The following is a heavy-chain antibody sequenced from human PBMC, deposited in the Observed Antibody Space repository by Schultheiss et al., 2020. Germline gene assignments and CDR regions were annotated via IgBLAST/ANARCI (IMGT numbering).Heavy chain of an antibody. CDR2: IYTSGAT. D-gene: IGHD3-3*01. CDR3: ARYVPRSGDYYYGIDV. J-gene: IGHJ6*02. CDR1: GGSISSGNYY. V-gene: IGHV4-61*02. Sequence: SQTLSLTCTVSGGSISSGNYYWSWIRQPAGKGLEWIGRIYTSGATKYNPSLKSRVTISKDTSKNQFSLRLSSVAAADTAVYYCARYVPRSGDYYYGIDVWGQGTTVTVSS.